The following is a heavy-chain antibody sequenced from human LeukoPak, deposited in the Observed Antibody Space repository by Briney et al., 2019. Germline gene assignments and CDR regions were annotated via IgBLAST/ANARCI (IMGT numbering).Heavy chain of an antibody. V-gene: IGHV4-59*01. J-gene: IGHJ4*02. Sequence: PSETLSLTCTVSGGSINSDYWSWIRQSPGKGLEYIGYIYYGGVTKYSTSLKSRVTISVDTSKNQFSLKLSSVIAADTAVYYCARSSSRITLLDSWGQGTLVTVSS. D-gene: IGHD3-16*01. CDR3: ARSSSRITLLDS. CDR1: GGSINSDY. CDR2: IYYGGVT.